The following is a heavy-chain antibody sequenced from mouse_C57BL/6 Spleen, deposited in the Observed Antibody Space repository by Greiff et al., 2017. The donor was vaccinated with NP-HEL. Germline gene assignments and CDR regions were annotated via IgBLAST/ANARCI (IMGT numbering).Heavy chain of an antibody. CDR1: GYAFTNYL. Sequence: VQLQQSGAELVRPGTSVKVSCKASGYAFTNYLIEWVKQRPGQGLEWIGVINPGSGGTNYNEKFKGKATLTADKSSSTAYMQLSSLTSEDSAVYFCAREGYDYDGRLAYWGQGTLVTVSA. D-gene: IGHD2-4*01. J-gene: IGHJ3*01. CDR2: INPGSGGT. CDR3: AREGYDYDGRLAY. V-gene: IGHV1-54*01.